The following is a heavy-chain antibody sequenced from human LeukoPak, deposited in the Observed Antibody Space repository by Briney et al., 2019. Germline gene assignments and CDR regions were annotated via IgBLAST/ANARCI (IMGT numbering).Heavy chain of an antibody. V-gene: IGHV1-2*06. D-gene: IGHD7-27*01. Sequence: ASVKVSCKASGGTFSSYTISWVRQAPGQGLEWMGRINPNSGGTNYAQKFQGRVTMTRVTSISTAYMELSGLRSDDTAVYYCARDLSSTSNWELDYWGQGTLVTVSS. CDR1: GGTFSSYT. CDR2: INPNSGGT. CDR3: ARDLSSTSNWELDY. J-gene: IGHJ4*02.